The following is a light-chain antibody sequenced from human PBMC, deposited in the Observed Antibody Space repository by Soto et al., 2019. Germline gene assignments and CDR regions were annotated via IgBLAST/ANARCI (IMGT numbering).Light chain of an antibody. V-gene: IGKV3-20*01. CDR2: GAS. Sequence: ESVLTQSPGTLSLSPGERATLSCRASQSVSSNYLAWYQQKPCQAPRLLIYGASTRATGIPDRFSGSGSGTDFTLTISRLEPEDSAVYYCQQYGSSPTWTFGQGTKVDIK. CDR1: QSVSSNY. CDR3: QQYGSSPTWT. J-gene: IGKJ1*01.